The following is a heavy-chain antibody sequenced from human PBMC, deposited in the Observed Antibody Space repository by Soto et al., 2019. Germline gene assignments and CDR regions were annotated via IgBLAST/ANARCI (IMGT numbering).Heavy chain of an antibody. D-gene: IGHD6-13*01. CDR3: ASLIAAAGPPHSPRYYYGMDV. CDR2: IIPIFGTA. V-gene: IGHV1-69*12. J-gene: IGHJ6*02. Sequence: QVQLVQSGAEVKKPGSSVKVSCKASGGTFSSYAISWVRQAPGQGLEWMGGIIPIFGTADYAQKFQGRVTITADESMSTAYMELSSLRSEDTAVYYCASLIAAAGPPHSPRYYYGMDVWGQGTTVTVSS. CDR1: GGTFSSYA.